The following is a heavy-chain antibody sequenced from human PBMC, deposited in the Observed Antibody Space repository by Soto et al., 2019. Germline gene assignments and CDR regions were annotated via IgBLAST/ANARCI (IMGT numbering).Heavy chain of an antibody. CDR3: ARMIFGRNVYYFDY. CDR2: IYYSGST. D-gene: IGHD3-3*01. V-gene: IGHV4-39*01. Sequence: SETLSLTCTVSGGSISSSSYYWGWIRQPPGKGLEWIGSIYYSGSTYYNPSLKSRVIISVDTPNNQFSLKLSSVTAADTAVYYCARMIFGRNVYYFDYWGRGTLVTVSS. CDR1: GGSISSSSYY. J-gene: IGHJ4*02.